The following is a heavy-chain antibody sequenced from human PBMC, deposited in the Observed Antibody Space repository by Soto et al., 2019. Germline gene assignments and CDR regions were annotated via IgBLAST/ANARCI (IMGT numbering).Heavy chain of an antibody. CDR1: GFTFSSYW. Sequence: GGSLRLSCAASGFTFSSYWMSWVRQAPGKGLEWVANIKQGGSEKYYVDSVKGRFTISRDNAKNSLYLQMNSLRAEDTAVYYCARGPDYDILTGPYFDYWGQGTLVTVSS. CDR3: ARGPDYDILTGPYFDY. D-gene: IGHD3-9*01. CDR2: IKQGGSEK. J-gene: IGHJ4*02. V-gene: IGHV3-7*03.